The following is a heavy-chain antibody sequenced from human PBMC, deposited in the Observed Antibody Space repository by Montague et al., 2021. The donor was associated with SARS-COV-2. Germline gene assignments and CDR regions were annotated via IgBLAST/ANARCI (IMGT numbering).Heavy chain of an antibody. V-gene: IGHV4-31*03. D-gene: IGHD3-3*01. CDR1: GGSISSGGYH. CDR2: TYYSGST. CDR3: ASAGTILGVVTFPFDH. Sequence: TLSLTCTVSGGSISSGGYHWSWICQHPGKGQEWIGYTYYSGSTYYNPSLKSRVTISVDTSKNQFSLKLSSVTAAATAVYYCASAGTILGVVTFPFDHWGQGTLVTVSS. J-gene: IGHJ4*02.